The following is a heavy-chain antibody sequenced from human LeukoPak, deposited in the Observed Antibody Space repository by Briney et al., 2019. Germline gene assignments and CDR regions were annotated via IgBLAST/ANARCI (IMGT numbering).Heavy chain of an antibody. CDR1: GGSISSYY. V-gene: IGHV4-59*01. Sequence: NSSETLSLTCTVSGGSISSYYWSWIRQPPGKRLEWIRHIYYSGSTNYNPSLKSRVTISVDTSKNQFSLKLSSVTAADTAVYYCASRSSIWSGYQDTLYYFDSWGRGTLVTVSS. CDR2: IYYSGST. D-gene: IGHD3-3*01. J-gene: IGHJ4*02. CDR3: ASRSSIWSGYQDTLYYFDS.